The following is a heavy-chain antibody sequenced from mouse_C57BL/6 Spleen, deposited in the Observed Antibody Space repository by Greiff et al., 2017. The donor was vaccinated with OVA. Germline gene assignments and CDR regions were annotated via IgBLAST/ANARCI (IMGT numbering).Heavy chain of an antibody. V-gene: IGHV10-3*01. CDR3: VTSNYVGAMDY. J-gene: IGHJ4*01. CDR1: GFTFNTYA. Sequence: EVQRVESGGGLVQPKGSLKLSCAASGFTFNTYAMHWVRQAPGKGLEWVARIRRKSSNYATYYADSVKDRFTISRDDSQSMLYLQMNNLKTEDTAMYYCVTSNYVGAMDYWGQGTSVTVSS. D-gene: IGHD2-5*01. CDR2: IRRKSSNYAT.